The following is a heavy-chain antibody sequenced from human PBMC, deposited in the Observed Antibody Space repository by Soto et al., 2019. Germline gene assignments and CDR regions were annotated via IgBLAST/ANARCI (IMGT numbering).Heavy chain of an antibody. CDR1: GFTFSSYS. J-gene: IGHJ4*02. CDR2: ISSSGHTI. Sequence: LRLSCAASGFTFSSYSMNWVRQAPGKGLEWISYISSSGHTIYYRDSVKGRFTISRDNGKNSLYLQLNSLRGEDTAVYYCARVGRTGHSDSSRYYGGFDCWGQGTLVTVSA. CDR3: ARVGRTGHSDSSRYYGGFDC. V-gene: IGHV3-48*01. D-gene: IGHD3-22*01.